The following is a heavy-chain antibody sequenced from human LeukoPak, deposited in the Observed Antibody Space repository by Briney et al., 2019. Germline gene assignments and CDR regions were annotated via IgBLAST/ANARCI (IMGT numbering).Heavy chain of an antibody. CDR2: VWYDGSNK. Sequence: GGSLRLSCAASGFTFSNHGMHWVRQAPGKGLEWVAVVWYDGSNKYYADSVKGRFTISRDNSENTLYLQMNSLRAEDTAVYYCARDIAGSYYNGVDHWGQGALVTVSS. D-gene: IGHD3-10*01. J-gene: IGHJ4*02. CDR3: ARDIAGSYYNGVDH. CDR1: GFTFSNHG. V-gene: IGHV3-33*01.